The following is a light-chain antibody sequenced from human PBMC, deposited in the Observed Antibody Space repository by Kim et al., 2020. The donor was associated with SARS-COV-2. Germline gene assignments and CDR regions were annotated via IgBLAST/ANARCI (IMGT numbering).Light chain of an antibody. V-gene: IGLV3-19*01. Sequence: SSELTQDPAVSVALGQTVRITCQGDSLRSYYATWYQQKPRQVPLLVIFGRNNRPSGIPDRFSGSTSGNTASLTISGAQAEDEADFYCQSRDSGGNVVFGGGTQLTVL. CDR1: SLRSYY. CDR3: QSRDSGGNVV. J-gene: IGLJ2*01. CDR2: GRN.